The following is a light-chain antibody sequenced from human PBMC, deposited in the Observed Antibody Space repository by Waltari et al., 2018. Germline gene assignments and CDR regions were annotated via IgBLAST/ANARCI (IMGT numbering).Light chain of an antibody. CDR1: QSVSSN. Sequence: EIVMTQSPATLSVSPGERATLSCRASQSVSSNLAWYQQKPGQAPWLLIYGASTRATGIPARFSGSGSGTEFTLTISSLQSEDFAVYYCQQYNNWPEGTFGPGTKVDIK. CDR3: QQYNNWPEGT. CDR2: GAS. J-gene: IGKJ3*01. V-gene: IGKV3-15*01.